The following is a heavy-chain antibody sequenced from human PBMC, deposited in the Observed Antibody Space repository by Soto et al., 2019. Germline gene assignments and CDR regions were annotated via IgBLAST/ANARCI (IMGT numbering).Heavy chain of an antibody. V-gene: IGHV3-30-3*01. CDR1: GFTFSSYA. J-gene: IGHJ4*02. Sequence: HPGGSLRLSCAASGFTFSSYAMHWVRQAPGKGLEWAAVISYDGSNKYYADSVKGRFTISRDNSKNTLYLQMNSLRAEDTAVYYCARDPLPPTFWGQGTLVTVSS. CDR3: ARDPLPPTF. CDR2: ISYDGSNK.